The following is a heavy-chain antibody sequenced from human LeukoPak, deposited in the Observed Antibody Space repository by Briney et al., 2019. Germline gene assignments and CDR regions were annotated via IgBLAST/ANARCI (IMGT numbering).Heavy chain of an antibody. Sequence: SETLSLTCIVSGGSMTTHYWSWFRQPPGRGLEWIGYIYYSGTTNYNSSLESRVTISVDTSKNQFSLRLNSVTAADTAFYCCARGGWYQDYWGQGTLVTVSS. CDR3: ARGGWYQDY. D-gene: IGHD6-19*01. CDR2: IYYSGTT. CDR1: GGSMTTHY. J-gene: IGHJ4*02. V-gene: IGHV4-59*11.